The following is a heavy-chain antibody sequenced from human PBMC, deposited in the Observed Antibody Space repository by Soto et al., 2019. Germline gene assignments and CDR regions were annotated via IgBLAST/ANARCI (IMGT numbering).Heavy chain of an antibody. V-gene: IGHV3-30-3*01. CDR1: GFTFSAYT. J-gene: IGHJ3*02. D-gene: IGHD1-26*01. CDR2: ISYDGNNE. CDR3: ARDGYSGRSDGFNI. Sequence: GGSLRLSCAASGFTFSAYTMHWVRQPPGKGLEWVAVISYDGNNERYTDPVKGRFTVSRDNSKSTLYLQVNSLRSEDTAVYYCARDGYSGRSDGFNIWGQGTMVTVSS.